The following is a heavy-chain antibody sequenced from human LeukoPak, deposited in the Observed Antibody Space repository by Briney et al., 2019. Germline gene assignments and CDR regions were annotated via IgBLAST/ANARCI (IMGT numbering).Heavy chain of an antibody. J-gene: IGHJ4*02. Sequence: GGSLRLSCAASGFTFNNYHMNWVRQAPGKGLEWVSSISSSSTYIYYADSVKGRFTISRDNAKNSLYLQMNGLRAEDTAVYYCARLLLISSSSFGYWGQGTLVTVSS. CDR1: GFTFNNYH. D-gene: IGHD6-13*01. CDR3: ARLLLISSSSFGY. CDR2: ISSSSTYI. V-gene: IGHV3-21*01.